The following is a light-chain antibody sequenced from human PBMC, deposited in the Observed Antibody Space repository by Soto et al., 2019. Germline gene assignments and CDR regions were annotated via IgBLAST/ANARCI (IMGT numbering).Light chain of an antibody. CDR1: SSDVGGYTY. J-gene: IGLJ3*02. Sequence: QSALTQPPSASGSPGQSVTISCTGTSSDVGGYTYVSWYQQHPGKAPKLIIYEVSKRPSGVPDRFSGSKSGNTASLTVSGLQAEDEADYYCSSYAGSNFWVFRGGTKLTVL. V-gene: IGLV2-8*01. CDR3: SSYAGSNFWV. CDR2: EVS.